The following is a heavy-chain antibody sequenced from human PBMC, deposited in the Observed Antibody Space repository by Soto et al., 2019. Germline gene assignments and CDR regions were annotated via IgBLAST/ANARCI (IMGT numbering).Heavy chain of an antibody. J-gene: IGHJ6*02. CDR1: GFTFSSDG. CDR3: ARDVRGLLPYYCYGMDV. V-gene: IGHV3-33*01. Sequence: GGSLGLSFAASGFTFSSDGMHWFRQAPGKGLEWVAVIWYDGSNKYYADSVKGRFTISRDNSKNTLYLQMNSLRAEDTAVYYCARDVRGLLPYYCYGMDVWGQGTTVTVSS. D-gene: IGHD3-16*01. CDR2: IWYDGSNK.